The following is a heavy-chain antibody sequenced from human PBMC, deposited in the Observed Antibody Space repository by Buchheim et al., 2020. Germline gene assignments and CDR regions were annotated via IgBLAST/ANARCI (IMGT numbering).Heavy chain of an antibody. CDR3: AKEACGGSCQQDYFDY. V-gene: IGHV3-30*18. CDR1: GITFSSYG. CDR2: ISYDGRKK. D-gene: IGHD2-15*01. J-gene: IGHJ4*02. Sequence: QVQLVESGGGVVQPGRSLRLSCAASGITFSSYGMHWVRQAPAKGLEWVAVISYDGRKKYYADSVKGRFTISSDNSKNTMYLEMNSLRAEDTAVYYCAKEACGGSCQQDYFDYWGQGTL.